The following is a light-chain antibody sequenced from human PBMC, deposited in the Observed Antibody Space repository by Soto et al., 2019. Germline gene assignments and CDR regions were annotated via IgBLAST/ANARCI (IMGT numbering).Light chain of an antibody. CDR2: DAS. CDR3: QQYESYSPWT. V-gene: IGKV1-5*01. CDR1: QSISSW. J-gene: IGKJ1*01. Sequence: DIQKTQSSSALSASVGDRATITCRASQSISSWLAWYQQKPGKAPKLLIYDASTLQSGVPSRYSGSGSGTEFTLTISNLQPDDFATYYCQQYESYSPWTFGQGAKVDI.